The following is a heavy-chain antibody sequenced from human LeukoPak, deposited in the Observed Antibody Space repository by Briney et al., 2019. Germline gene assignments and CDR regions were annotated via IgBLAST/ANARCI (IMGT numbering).Heavy chain of an antibody. CDR2: VYSDGST. Sequence: GGSLRLSCAASGFIVRSNYMSWVRQAPGKGLEWVSDVYSDGSTYYTDSVKGRFTISRDNSKNTLYLEMNSLRAEDTAVYYCARGGYDFWSEYHYNLDAWGQGTTVTVSS. D-gene: IGHD3-3*01. CDR3: ARGGYDFWSEYHYNLDA. J-gene: IGHJ6*02. CDR1: GFIVRSNY. V-gene: IGHV3-66*01.